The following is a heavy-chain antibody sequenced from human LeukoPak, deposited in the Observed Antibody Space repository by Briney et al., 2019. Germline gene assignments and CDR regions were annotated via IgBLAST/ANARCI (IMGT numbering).Heavy chain of an antibody. Sequence: PGGSLRLSCATSGFTFSSYWMSWVRQAPGKGLEWVANIKQDGSEKYYVDSVKGRFTISRDNAKNSLYLQMNSLRAEDTAVYYCARDSPESMVRGVCYYYYGMDVWGKGTTVTVSS. CDR3: ARDSPESMVRGVCYYYYGMDV. CDR1: GFTFSSYW. J-gene: IGHJ6*04. V-gene: IGHV3-7*03. CDR2: IKQDGSEK. D-gene: IGHD3-10*01.